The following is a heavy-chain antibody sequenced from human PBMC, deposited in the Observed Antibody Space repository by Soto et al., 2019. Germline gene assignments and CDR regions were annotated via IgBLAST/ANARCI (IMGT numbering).Heavy chain of an antibody. CDR3: ASSSSRSDWYFDL. V-gene: IGHV4-34*01. J-gene: IGHJ2*01. CDR2: IDHSGST. Sequence: SETLSLTCAVYGGSFSGYYWSWIRQPPGKGLEWIGEIDHSGSTNYNPSLKSRVTISVDTSKNQFSLKLSSVTAADTAVYYCASSSSRSDWYFDLWGRGTLVTVS. D-gene: IGHD6-6*01. CDR1: GGSFSGYY.